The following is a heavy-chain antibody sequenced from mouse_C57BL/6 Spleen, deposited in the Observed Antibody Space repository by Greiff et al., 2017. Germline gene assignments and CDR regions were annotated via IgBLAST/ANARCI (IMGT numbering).Heavy chain of an antibody. CDR2: IYPGDGDT. J-gene: IGHJ4*01. Sequence: QVQLQQSGPELVKPGASVKISCKASGYAFSSSWMNWVKQRPGKGLEWIGRIYPGDGDTNYNGKFKGKATLTADKSSSTAYMQLSSLTSEDAAVYVCARGGVVAPYYDAMDGWGQGSSVTLSS. CDR3: ARGGVVAPYYDAMDG. CDR1: GYAFSSSW. V-gene: IGHV1-82*01. D-gene: IGHD1-1*01.